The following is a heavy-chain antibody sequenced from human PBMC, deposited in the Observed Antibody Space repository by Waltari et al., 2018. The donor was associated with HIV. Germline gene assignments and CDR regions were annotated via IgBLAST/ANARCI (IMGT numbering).Heavy chain of an antibody. Sequence: EVQRVQSGAVMKKPGQSLRISCRAFGYNLTSYSVAWVRQMPWIGLQWMGIFYPGGSDVRYSPSFQGQVTISVDKSVNTAYLHWTRLKASDTAIYYCARLPYSSGWYFDNWGQGTLVTVSS. V-gene: IGHV5-51*03. CDR3: ARLPYSSGWYFDN. J-gene: IGHJ4*02. CDR1: GYNLTSYS. D-gene: IGHD6-19*01. CDR2: FYPGGSDV.